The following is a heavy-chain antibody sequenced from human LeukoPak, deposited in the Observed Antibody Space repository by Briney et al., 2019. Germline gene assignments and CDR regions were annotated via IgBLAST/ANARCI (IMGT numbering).Heavy chain of an antibody. Sequence: GGSLRLSCAASGFTFSSYEMNWVRQAPGKGLEWVSYISSSGSTIYYADSVKGRFTISRDNAKNSLYLQMNSLRVEDTAVYYCVRGGGRGDYNERYYFDYWGQGTLVTVSS. D-gene: IGHD3-22*01. V-gene: IGHV3-48*03. J-gene: IGHJ4*02. CDR3: VRGGGRGDYNERYYFDY. CDR2: ISSSGSTI. CDR1: GFTFSSYE.